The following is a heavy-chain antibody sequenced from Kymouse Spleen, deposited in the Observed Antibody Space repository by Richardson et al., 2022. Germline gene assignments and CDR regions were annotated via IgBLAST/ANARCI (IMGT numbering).Heavy chain of an antibody. CDR3: ARESSSSAY. CDR1: GGSVSSGSYY. D-gene: IGHD6-6*01. J-gene: IGHJ4*02. V-gene: IGHV4-61*01. CDR2: IYYSGST. Sequence: QVQLQESGPGLVKPSETLSLTCTVSGGSVSSGSYYWSWIRQPPGKGLEWIGYIYYSGSTNYNPSLKSRVTISVDTSKNQFSLKLSSVTAADTAVYYCARESSSSAYWGQGTLVTVSS.